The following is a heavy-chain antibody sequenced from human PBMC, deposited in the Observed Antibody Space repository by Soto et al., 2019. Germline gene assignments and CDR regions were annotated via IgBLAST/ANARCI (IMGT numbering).Heavy chain of an antibody. CDR3: ARDKANSDFGRVWYYYYGMDV. CDR1: GDSISSGGYY. Sequence: SETLSLTCTFSGDSISSGGYYWSWIRQHPGKGLEWIGYIYYSGSTYYNPSLKSRVTISVDTSKTQFSLKLSSVTAADTAVYYCARDKANSDFGRVWYYYYGMDVWGQGTTVTVSS. J-gene: IGHJ6*02. CDR2: IYYSGST. D-gene: IGHD2-21*01. V-gene: IGHV4-31*03.